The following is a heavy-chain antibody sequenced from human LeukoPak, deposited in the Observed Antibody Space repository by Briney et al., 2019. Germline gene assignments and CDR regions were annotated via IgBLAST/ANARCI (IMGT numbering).Heavy chain of an antibody. D-gene: IGHD2-8*01. CDR1: GGSISSYY. Sequence: NPSETLSLTCTVSGGSISSYYWSWIRQPPGKGLEWIGFIYYSGSTNYNPSLKSRVTISVDTSKNQFSLNLSSVTAADTAIYCCARLKDGVFGPWGQGTLVTVSS. CDR2: IYYSGST. V-gene: IGHV4-59*08. CDR3: ARLKDGVFGP. J-gene: IGHJ5*02.